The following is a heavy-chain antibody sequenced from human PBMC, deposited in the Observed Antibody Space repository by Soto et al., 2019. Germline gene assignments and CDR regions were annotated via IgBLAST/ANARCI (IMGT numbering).Heavy chain of an antibody. CDR2: IYHSGST. Sequence: TSETLSLTCAVSGGSISSGGYSWSWIRQPPGKGLEWIGYIYHSGSTYYNPSLKSRVTISVDRSKNQFSLKLSSVTAADTAVYYCVRSEATALDYWGQGTLVTVSS. J-gene: IGHJ4*02. CDR1: GGSISSGGYS. CDR3: VRSEATALDY. V-gene: IGHV4-30-2*01.